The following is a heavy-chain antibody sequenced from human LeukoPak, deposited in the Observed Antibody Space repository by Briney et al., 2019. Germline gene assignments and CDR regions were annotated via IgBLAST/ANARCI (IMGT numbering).Heavy chain of an antibody. CDR1: GFTFSSAA. Sequence: GGSLRLSCAASGFTFSSAAMSWVRQAPGKGLEWVSIISSSGGSTYYADSVKGRFIISRDNAKNSLYLQMNTLRADDTAVYYCARDGFGTGSNWGQGTLVTVSS. CDR2: ISSSGGST. J-gene: IGHJ4*02. V-gene: IGHV3-23*01. D-gene: IGHD3-16*01. CDR3: ARDGFGTGSN.